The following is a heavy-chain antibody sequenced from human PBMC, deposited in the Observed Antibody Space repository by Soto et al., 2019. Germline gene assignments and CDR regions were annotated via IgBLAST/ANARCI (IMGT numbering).Heavy chain of an antibody. V-gene: IGHV1-2*02. CDR3: ARDDYGIYPY. J-gene: IGHJ4*02. Sequence: QVQLVQSGTEVKKPGASVKVSCKASGYAITAYYIHWVRQAPGQGLEWMGWIDPRRGGAIYAQKFQDRVTMTRDTSISTVYMDLSGLRSDDTALYYCARDDYGIYPYWGQGTLVTVSS. D-gene: IGHD1-26*01. CDR2: IDPRRGGA. CDR1: GYAITAYY.